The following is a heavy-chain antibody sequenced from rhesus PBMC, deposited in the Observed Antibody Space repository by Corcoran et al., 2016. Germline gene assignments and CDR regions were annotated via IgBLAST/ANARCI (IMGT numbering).Heavy chain of an antibody. D-gene: IGHD3-9*01. CDR2: IYGGSVST. CDR3: ASLGYYDLNPFDY. Sequence: QVQLQESGPGLVKPSETLSLTCAVSGYSLSSNYWTWIRQPPGQGLAWIGYIYGGSVSTSYNPSLKSRGTISKDTSKNQFSLKLSSVTAADTAVYYCASLGYYDLNPFDYWGQGVLVTVSS. J-gene: IGHJ4*01. V-gene: IGHV4-147*01. CDR1: GYSLSSNY.